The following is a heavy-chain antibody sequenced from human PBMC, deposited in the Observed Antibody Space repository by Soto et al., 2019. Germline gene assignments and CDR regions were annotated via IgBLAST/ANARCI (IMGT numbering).Heavy chain of an antibody. Sequence: ASVKVSCKASGYSFTSYDVIWVRQATGQGLEWMGIINPSGGSTSYAQKFQGRVTMTRDTSTSTVYMELSSLRSEDTAVYYCALDYGDYTRDYWGQGTLVTVSS. V-gene: IGHV1-46*01. CDR3: ALDYGDYTRDY. CDR2: INPSGGST. J-gene: IGHJ4*02. D-gene: IGHD4-17*01. CDR1: GYSFTSYD.